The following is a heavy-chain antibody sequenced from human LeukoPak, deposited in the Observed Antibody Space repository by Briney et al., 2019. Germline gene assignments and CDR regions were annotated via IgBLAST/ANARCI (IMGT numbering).Heavy chain of an antibody. Sequence: GGPLRLSCSASGFTFTTYAMHWVRQAPGKGLEYISAISANGGSTYHADSVKGRFTISRDNSKNTLYFQMSSLRPEDTAVYFCVKAGFSSTWYNAFDIWGQGTMVTVSS. CDR2: ISANGGST. CDR3: VKAGFSSTWYNAFDI. D-gene: IGHD6-13*01. V-gene: IGHV3-64D*06. J-gene: IGHJ3*02. CDR1: GFTFTTYA.